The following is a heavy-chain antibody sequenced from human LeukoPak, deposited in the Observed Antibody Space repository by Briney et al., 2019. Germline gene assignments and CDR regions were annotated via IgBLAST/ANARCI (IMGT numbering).Heavy chain of an antibody. J-gene: IGHJ3*01. CDR1: GGSISSYY. CDR2: IHYSGST. CDR3: ARDPCITTSCHRPMSDAFGV. D-gene: IGHD2-2*01. V-gene: IGHV4-59*01. Sequence: PSESLSLTCTVSGGSISSYYWSWIRQSPGKGLEWIAYIHYSGSTNYNPSLRSRVTISIDTSKNQLSLKLNSVSAADTAVYYCARDPCITTSCHRPMSDAFGVWGQGTMVTVSS.